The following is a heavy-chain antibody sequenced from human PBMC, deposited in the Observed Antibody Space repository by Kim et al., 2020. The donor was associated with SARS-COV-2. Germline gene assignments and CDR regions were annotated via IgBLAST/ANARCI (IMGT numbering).Heavy chain of an antibody. J-gene: IGHJ4*02. CDR2: IDPDDSET. D-gene: IGHD3-10*01. CDR1: GYRFTSNW. CDR3: ARQTGGLGSGTYEGHDY. V-gene: IGHV5-10-1*01. Sequence: GESLKISCQGSGYRFTSNWITWVRQMPGKGLEWMGRIDPDDSETHYSPSFQGHVTISADKSISTAYLQWSSLKASDTAMYYCARQTGGLGSGTYEGHDYWGQGTLVTVSS.